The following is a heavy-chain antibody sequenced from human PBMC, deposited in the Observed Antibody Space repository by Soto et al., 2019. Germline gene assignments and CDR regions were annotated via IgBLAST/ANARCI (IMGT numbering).Heavy chain of an antibody. V-gene: IGHV1-8*01. D-gene: IGHD3-10*01. Sequence: ASVKVSCKASGYTFTSYDINWVRQATGQGLEWMGWMNPNSGNTGYAQKFQGRVTMTRNTSISTAYMELSSLRSEDTAVYYCATLKYFYGSGSYWSNYYYYYMDVWGKGTTVTVSS. CDR3: ATLKYFYGSGSYWSNYYYYYMDV. J-gene: IGHJ6*03. CDR1: GYTFTSYD. CDR2: MNPNSGNT.